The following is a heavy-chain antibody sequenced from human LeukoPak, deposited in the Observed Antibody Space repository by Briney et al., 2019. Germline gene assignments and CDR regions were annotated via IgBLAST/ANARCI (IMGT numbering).Heavy chain of an antibody. CDR3: ARGGGYDFRHYYYYGMDV. V-gene: IGHV1-8*03. D-gene: IGHD5-12*01. CDR2: MNPNSGNT. CDR1: GYTFTSYD. Sequence: ASVKVSCKASGYTFTSYDINWVRQATGQGLEWMGWMNPNSGNTGYAQKFQGRVTITRNTSISTAYMELSSLRSEDTAVYYCARGGGYDFRHYYYYGMDVWGQGTTVTVSS. J-gene: IGHJ6*02.